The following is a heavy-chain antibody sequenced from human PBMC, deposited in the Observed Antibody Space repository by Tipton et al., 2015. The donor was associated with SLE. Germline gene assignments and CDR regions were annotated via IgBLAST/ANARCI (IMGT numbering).Heavy chain of an antibody. J-gene: IGHJ4*02. CDR1: GFSISSGYF. Sequence: TLSLTCTVSGFSISSGYFWGWVRQPPGKGPEWLAVIYQSGRTSYNPALKSRATISVDTSKNQCSLSLRSVTAADTAVYYCARTGVSLWYKYFDSWGQGTLVTVSS. D-gene: IGHD1-1*01. V-gene: IGHV4-38-2*02. CDR2: IYQSGRT. CDR3: ARTGVSLWYKYFDS.